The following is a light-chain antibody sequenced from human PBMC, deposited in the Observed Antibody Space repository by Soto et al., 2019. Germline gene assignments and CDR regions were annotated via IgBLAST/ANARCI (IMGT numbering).Light chain of an antibody. CDR2: DAS. Sequence: DILMTQSPSSLSASVGDRVTITCRASQAIGSWLAWYQQKPGKAPTSLIYDASNLQTEVPSRFSGSGSGTDFTLTISGLQPEDSATYYCQQYNSYPLTFGGGTMVEIK. V-gene: IGKV1D-16*01. J-gene: IGKJ4*01. CDR1: QAIGSW. CDR3: QQYNSYPLT.